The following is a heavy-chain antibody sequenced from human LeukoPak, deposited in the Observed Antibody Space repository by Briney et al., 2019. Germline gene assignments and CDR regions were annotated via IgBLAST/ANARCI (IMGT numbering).Heavy chain of an antibody. CDR3: ARDQVARDIVVVLTATGTIDY. CDR2: MNPNSGNT. CDR1: GYTFTSYD. V-gene: IGHV1-8*03. J-gene: IGHJ4*02. Sequence: ASVKVSCKASGYTFTSYDINWVRQATGQGLEWMGWMNPNSGNTGYAQKFQGRVTITRNTSISTAYMELSSLRSEDTAVYYCARDQVARDIVVVLTATGTIDYWGQGTLVTVSS. D-gene: IGHD2-15*01.